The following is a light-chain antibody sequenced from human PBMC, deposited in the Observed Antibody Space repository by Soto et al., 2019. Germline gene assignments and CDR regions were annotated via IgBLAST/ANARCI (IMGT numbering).Light chain of an antibody. CDR1: QSVICNY. J-gene: IGKJ1*01. CDR2: GAS. V-gene: IGKV3-20*01. Sequence: EIVLRQSPDTLSLSPGERAILSCRVSQSVICNYLAWYQLTPGQAPRLLIYGASSRATGIPDRFSGSGSGTDFSLTITRLEPEDFAVYYCQQYANTPLTFGQGTRWIS. CDR3: QQYANTPLT.